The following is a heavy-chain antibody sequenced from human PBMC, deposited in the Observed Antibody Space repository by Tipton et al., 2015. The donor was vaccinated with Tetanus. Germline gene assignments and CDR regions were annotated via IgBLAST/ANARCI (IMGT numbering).Heavy chain of an antibody. CDR1: GFTFDDYT. D-gene: IGHD2-2*01. CDR2: IRWNGGGT. V-gene: IGHV3-43*01. Sequence: GSLRLSCAASGFTFDDYTMHWVRQAPGKGLEWVSLIRWNGGGTHYADSVKGRFTISRDNSKNTLYLQMNSLSAEDTAVYYCASDPALMGNFDYWGQGTLVTVSS. CDR3: ASDPALMGNFDY. J-gene: IGHJ4*02.